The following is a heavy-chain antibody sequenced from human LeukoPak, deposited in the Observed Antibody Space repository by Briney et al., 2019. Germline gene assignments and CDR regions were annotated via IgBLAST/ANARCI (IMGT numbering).Heavy chain of an antibody. J-gene: IGHJ3*01. CDR1: GGSISSSSFY. D-gene: IGHD2-2*01. CDR2: INYSGST. V-gene: IGHV4-39*01. CDR3: ARRPTLYCSSTSCYLPT. Sequence: SETLSLTCTVSGGSISSSSFYWGWIRQSPGKGLEWIGSINYSGSTYYNPSLKSRVTISVDTSKNQFSLKLSSVTAADTAVYYCARRPTLYCSSTSCYLPTWGQGTMATVSS.